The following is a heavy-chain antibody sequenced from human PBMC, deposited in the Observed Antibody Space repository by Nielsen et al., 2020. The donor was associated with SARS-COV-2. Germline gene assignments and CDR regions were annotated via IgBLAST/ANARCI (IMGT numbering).Heavy chain of an antibody. Sequence: GESLKISCAASGFTFTSHSMNWVRQAPGKGLEWVGFMRGQVFGGASEFAASVKGRFSMSRDDSKSIMYLQMNSLKTEDTAVYFCSRVSAGAFDIWGQGTMVTVSS. V-gene: IGHV3-49*02. J-gene: IGHJ3*02. CDR2: MRGQVFGGAS. CDR1: GFTFTSHS. CDR3: SRVSAGAFDI.